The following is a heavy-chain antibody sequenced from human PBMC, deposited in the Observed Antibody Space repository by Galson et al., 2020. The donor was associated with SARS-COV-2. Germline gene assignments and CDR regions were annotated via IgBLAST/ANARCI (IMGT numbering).Heavy chain of an antibody. CDR3: ARGIHLVEDY. J-gene: IGHJ4*02. CDR1: GDSVSSKSAA. CDR2: TYSRSRWYN. D-gene: IGHD2-15*01. Sequence: SQTLSLTCAISGDSVSSKSAAWNWIRQSPSRGLEWLGRTYSRSRWYNDYAESVKSRITITPDTSKNQFSLQLNSVTPEDTAVYYCARGIHLVEDYWGQGTLVTVSS. V-gene: IGHV6-1*01.